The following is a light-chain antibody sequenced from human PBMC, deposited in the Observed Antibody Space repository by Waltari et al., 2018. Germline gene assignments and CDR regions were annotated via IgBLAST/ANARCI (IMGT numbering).Light chain of an antibody. J-gene: IGKJ1*01. V-gene: IGKV3-20*01. CDR3: QHYERLPAT. CDR2: GAS. Sequence: IVLTPSPGTLSLSPGGRATLSWRARQSVSRSLAWYQQKPGQAPKLLIYGASTRATGIPDRFTGSGSGTDFSLTISSLEPEDFAIYFCQHYERLPATFGQGTKVEIK. CDR1: QSVSRS.